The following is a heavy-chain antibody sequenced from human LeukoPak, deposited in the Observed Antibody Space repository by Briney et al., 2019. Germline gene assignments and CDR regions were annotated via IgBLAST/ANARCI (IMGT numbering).Heavy chain of an antibody. Sequence: GGSLRLSCAASEFTFSRYGMHWVRQAPGKGLEWVAFIRYDGSNKYYADSVKGRFTISRDNAKNTLYLQMNSLRAEDTAVYYCTHLGWFDPWGQGTLVTVSS. J-gene: IGHJ5*02. CDR2: IRYDGSNK. CDR1: EFTFSRYG. V-gene: IGHV3-30*02. CDR3: THLGWFDP.